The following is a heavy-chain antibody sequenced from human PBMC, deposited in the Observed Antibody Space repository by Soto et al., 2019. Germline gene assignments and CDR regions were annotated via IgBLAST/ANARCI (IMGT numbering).Heavy chain of an antibody. D-gene: IGHD2-2*01. CDR2: ISYDGSNK. V-gene: IGHV3-30-3*01. CDR3: ARDRPSPYCSSTSCSSYFDY. Sequence: PGGSLRLSCAASGFTFSTYAMQWVRQAPGKGLEWVAVISYDGSNKYYADSVKGRFTISRDNSKYTLYLQMNSLRAEDTAVYYCARDRPSPYCSSTSCSSYFDYWGQGTLVTVSS. CDR1: GFTFSTYA. J-gene: IGHJ4*02.